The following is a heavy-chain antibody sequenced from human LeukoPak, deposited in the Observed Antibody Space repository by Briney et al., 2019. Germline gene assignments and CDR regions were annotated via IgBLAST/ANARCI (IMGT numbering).Heavy chain of an antibody. CDR1: GFTFSSYD. Sequence: PGGSLRLSCAASGFTFSSYDMHWVRHPTGKGLEWVSAIVTAGDTYYPGTVKGRFTISRENAKNYLYLQMNSRRAGDAAVYYCVRGTGYSAYDYDFDFWGQGTLVTVSS. CDR3: VRGTGYSAYDYDFDF. V-gene: IGHV3-13*04. CDR2: IVTAGDT. J-gene: IGHJ4*02. D-gene: IGHD5-12*01.